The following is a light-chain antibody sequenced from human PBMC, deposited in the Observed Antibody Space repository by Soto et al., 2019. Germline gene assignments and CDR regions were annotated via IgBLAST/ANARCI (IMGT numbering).Light chain of an antibody. CDR1: ISDIGSYNA. CDR3: SSFAPSYRVI. J-gene: IGLJ2*01. Sequence: QSALTQPRSVSGSPGHSVTISCFGTISDIGSYNAVSWYQQHPGKAPKLIIFDVFERPSGVPDRFSGSKSGNSASLTISGLQAEDESDYYCSSFAPSYRVIFGGGTKVTVL. V-gene: IGLV2-11*01. CDR2: DVF.